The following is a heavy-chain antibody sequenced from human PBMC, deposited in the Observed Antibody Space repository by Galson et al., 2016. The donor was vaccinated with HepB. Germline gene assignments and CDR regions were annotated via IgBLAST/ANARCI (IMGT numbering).Heavy chain of an antibody. V-gene: IGHV3-30*03. CDR3: ARGDHGDYHFDY. CDR1: GFTLSDYG. D-gene: IGHD4-17*01. Sequence: SLRLSCAASGFTLSDYGIHWVRQAPGKGLEWLAVVSSDGSHRSYADSAKGRFTISRDDSENTVYLQMNSLSADDTAVYHCARGDHGDYHFDYWGQGTLGTVSS. J-gene: IGHJ4*02. CDR2: VSSDGSHR.